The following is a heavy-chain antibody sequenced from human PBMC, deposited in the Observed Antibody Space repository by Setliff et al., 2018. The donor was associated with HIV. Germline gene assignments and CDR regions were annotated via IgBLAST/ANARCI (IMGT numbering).Heavy chain of an antibody. CDR2: VSGRGAAT. V-gene: IGHV3-23*01. CDR1: GFTFRSYA. Sequence: GGSLRLSCAASGFTFRSYAMSWVRQAPGKGLEWVSTVSGRGAATYYADAVKGRFTISRDTSETTLFLEMNSRRAEDTAVYYCARGGISMIPHYFFDYWGQGSLVTVSS. CDR3: ARGGISMIPHYFFDY. D-gene: IGHD3-22*01. J-gene: IGHJ4*02.